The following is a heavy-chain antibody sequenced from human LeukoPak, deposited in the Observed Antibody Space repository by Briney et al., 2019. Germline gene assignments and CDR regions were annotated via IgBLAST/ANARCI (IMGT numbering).Heavy chain of an antibody. V-gene: IGHV3-23*01. Sequence: SDSDGSTFYADSVKGRFTISRDNSENTLFLQLYSLRAEDTAVYYCAKSRRGYTYGKFDYWGQGSLVIVSS. J-gene: IGHJ4*02. D-gene: IGHD5-18*01. CDR3: AKSRRGYTYGKFDY. CDR2: SDSDGST.